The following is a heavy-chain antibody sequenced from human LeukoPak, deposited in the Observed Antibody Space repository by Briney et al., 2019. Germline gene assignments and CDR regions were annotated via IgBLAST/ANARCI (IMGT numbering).Heavy chain of an antibody. CDR3: ARRDYDRGPPDAFDI. V-gene: IGHV4-39*01. J-gene: IGHJ3*02. Sequence: SETLSLTCTVSGGSISSSSYYWGWIRQPPGKGLEWIGSIYYSGSTYYNPSLKSRVTISVDALKNQFSLKLSSVTAADTAVYYCARRDYDRGPPDAFDIWGQGTMVTVSS. CDR1: GGSISSSSYY. D-gene: IGHD3-22*01. CDR2: IYYSGST.